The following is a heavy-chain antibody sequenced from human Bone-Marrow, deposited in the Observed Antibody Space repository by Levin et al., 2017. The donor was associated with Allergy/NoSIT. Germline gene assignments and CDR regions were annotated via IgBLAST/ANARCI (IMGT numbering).Heavy chain of an antibody. CDR2: LTWDGGST. D-gene: IGHD6-19*01. Sequence: SGGSLRLSCAASGFSFPDYTLYWVRQAPGKGLEWVSLLTWDGGSTYYADSVKGRFTISRDTSTNSLYLEMNSLKMEDTALYFCARGTTWLPLDYWGQGTLVTVSS. CDR1: GFSFPDYT. V-gene: IGHV3-43*01. J-gene: IGHJ4*02. CDR3: ARGTTWLPLDY.